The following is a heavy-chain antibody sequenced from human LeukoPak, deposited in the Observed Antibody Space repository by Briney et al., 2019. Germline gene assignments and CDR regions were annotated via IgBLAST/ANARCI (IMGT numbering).Heavy chain of an antibody. V-gene: IGHV4-34*01. CDR3: ARSLSSGWSSYYFDY. CDR1: GGSFSGYY. Sequence: PSETLSLTCAVYGGSFSGYYWSWIRQPPGKGLEWIGEINHSGSTNYNPSLKSRVTISVDTSKNQFSLKLSSVTAADTAVYYCARSLSSGWSSYYFDYWGQGTLVTVSS. D-gene: IGHD6-19*01. CDR2: INHSGST. J-gene: IGHJ4*02.